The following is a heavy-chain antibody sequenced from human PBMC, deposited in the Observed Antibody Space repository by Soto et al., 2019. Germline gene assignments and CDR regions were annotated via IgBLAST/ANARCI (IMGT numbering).Heavy chain of an antibody. CDR1: GGTFSSYA. D-gene: IGHD2-2*02. Sequence: SVEVCGEASGGTFSSYAMSWVRQAPGQGLEWMGGIIPIFGTANYAQKFQGRVTITADESTSTAYMELSSLRSEDTAVYYCARDHCSSTSCYTGPSFDPWGQGTLVTVSS. V-gene: IGHV1-69*13. J-gene: IGHJ5*02. CDR3: ARDHCSSTSCYTGPSFDP. CDR2: IIPIFGTA.